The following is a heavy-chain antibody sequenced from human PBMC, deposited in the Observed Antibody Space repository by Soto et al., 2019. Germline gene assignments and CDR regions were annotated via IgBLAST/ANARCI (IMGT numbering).Heavy chain of an antibody. CDR2: IKQDGSEK. D-gene: IGHD2-15*01. V-gene: IGHV3-7*01. CDR3: ANDPYCSGASCPNMDV. J-gene: IGHJ6*04. CDR1: GFTFSSYW. Sequence: GGSLRLSCAASGFTFSSYWMTWVRQAPGKGLEWVANIKQDGSEKYYVDSVKGRFTISRDNAKNSLYLQMNSLRAEDTAVYYCANDPYCSGASCPNMDVWGKGTTVTVSS.